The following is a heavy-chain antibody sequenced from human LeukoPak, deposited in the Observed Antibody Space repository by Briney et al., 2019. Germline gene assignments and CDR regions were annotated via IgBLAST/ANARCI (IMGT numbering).Heavy chain of an antibody. CDR3: ARHVLAWGGGVDV. V-gene: IGHV4-39*01. J-gene: IGHJ6*02. Sequence: SETLSLTCTVSGGSISSSSYYWGWIRQPPGKGLEWIGSIYYSGSTYYNPSLRSRVTISVDTSKNQFSLKLSSVTAADTAVYYCARHVLAWGGGVDVWGQGTTVTVSS. CDR2: IYYSGST. D-gene: IGHD3-3*02. CDR1: GGSISSSSYY.